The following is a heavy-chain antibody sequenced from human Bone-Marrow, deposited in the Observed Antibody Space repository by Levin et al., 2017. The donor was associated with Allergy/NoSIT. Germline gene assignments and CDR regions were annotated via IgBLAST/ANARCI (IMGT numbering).Heavy chain of an antibody. CDR2: ITYSGDYI. CDR1: GFTFRTYT. J-gene: IGHJ6*02. D-gene: IGHD3-10*01. Sequence: GESLKISCAASGFTFRTYTMNWVRRAPGKGLEWVSSITYSGDYIYYADSLKGRFTISRDNAKNSLYLQMSSLRAEDTAVYYCARVGSSGMDVWGQGTTVTVSS. CDR3: ARVGSSGMDV. V-gene: IGHV3-21*01.